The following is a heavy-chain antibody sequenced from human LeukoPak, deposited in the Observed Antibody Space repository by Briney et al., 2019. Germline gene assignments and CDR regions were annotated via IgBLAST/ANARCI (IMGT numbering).Heavy chain of an antibody. CDR2: IYYSGST. CDR1: DYSISSGYY. J-gene: IGHJ4*02. Sequence: SQTLSLTCTVSDYSISSGYYWGWIRQPPGKGLEWIGYIYYSGSTNYNPSLKSRVTISVDTSKNQFSLKLSSVTAADTAVYYCARVLLWFGELSHFDYWGQGTLVTVSS. V-gene: IGHV4-61*01. CDR3: ARVLLWFGELSHFDY. D-gene: IGHD3-10*01.